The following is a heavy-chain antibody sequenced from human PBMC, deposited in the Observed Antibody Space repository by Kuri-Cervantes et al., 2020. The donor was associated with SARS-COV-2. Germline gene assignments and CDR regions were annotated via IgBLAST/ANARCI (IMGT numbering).Heavy chain of an antibody. CDR2: IIPIFGTA. J-gene: IGHJ5*02. CDR1: GGTFSSYA. Sequence: SVKVSCKASGGTFSSYAISWVRQAPGQGLEWMGGIIPIFGTANYAQKLQGRVTMTTDTSTSTAYMELRSLRSDDTAVYYCARDAGQWLGDNWFDPWGQGTLVTVSS. V-gene: IGHV1-69*05. CDR3: ARDAGQWLGDNWFDP. D-gene: IGHD6-19*01.